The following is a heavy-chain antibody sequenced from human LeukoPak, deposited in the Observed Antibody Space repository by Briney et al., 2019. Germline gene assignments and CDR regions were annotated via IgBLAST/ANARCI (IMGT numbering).Heavy chain of an antibody. J-gene: IGHJ4*02. CDR1: GSTFSSYA. Sequence: SVKVSCKASGSTFSSYAISWVRQAPGQGLEWMGGIIPIFGTANYAQKFQGRVTITADESTSTAYMELSSLRSEDTAVYYCARFLEMATIGAYFDYWGQGTLVTVSS. D-gene: IGHD5-24*01. CDR2: IIPIFGTA. V-gene: IGHV1-69*13. CDR3: ARFLEMATIGAYFDY.